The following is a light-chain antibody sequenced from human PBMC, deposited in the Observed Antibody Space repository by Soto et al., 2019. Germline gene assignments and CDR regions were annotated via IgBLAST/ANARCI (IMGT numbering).Light chain of an antibody. J-gene: IGLJ2*01. Sequence: QSVLTQPPSASGTPGQRVTISCSGSSSSIGSNPVHWYQQLPGTAPKLLVHNNNHRPSGVPDQFSGATSATSASLAISALQSEDEADYYCAAWDASLDGVLFGGGTKLTVL. CDR1: SSSIGSNP. CDR3: AAWDASLDGVL. V-gene: IGLV1-44*01. CDR2: NNN.